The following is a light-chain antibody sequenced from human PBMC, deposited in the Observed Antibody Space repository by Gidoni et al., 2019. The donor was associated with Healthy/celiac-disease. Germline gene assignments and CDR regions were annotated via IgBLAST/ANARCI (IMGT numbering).Light chain of an antibody. CDR2: GAS. CDR1: QSVSSSY. J-gene: IGKJ5*01. CDR3: QQYGSSPIT. Sequence: ELALMQSPGTLSLAPGERATPSTRASQSVSSSYLAWYQQKPGKAPRLLIYGASSRATGVPDRFSGSGSGTDFTLTISRLDPEDFAVYYCQQYGSSPITFGQXTRLEIK. V-gene: IGKV3-20*01.